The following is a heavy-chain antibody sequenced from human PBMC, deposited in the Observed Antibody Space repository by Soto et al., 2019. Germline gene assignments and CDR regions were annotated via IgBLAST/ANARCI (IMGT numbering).Heavy chain of an antibody. J-gene: IGHJ2*01. CDR1: GFTFSNYA. CDR2: ISDSGGST. CDR3: AQLVADYWYFDL. D-gene: IGHD5-12*01. Sequence: EVQLLESGGGLVQPGVSLRLSCAASGFTFSNYAMSWVRQAPGKGLEWVSGISDSGGSTYYEDSVKGRFTISRDNSKNTLCLQMTSLRAEDTAVYYCAQLVADYWYFDLWCRGTLVTVSS. V-gene: IGHV3-23*01.